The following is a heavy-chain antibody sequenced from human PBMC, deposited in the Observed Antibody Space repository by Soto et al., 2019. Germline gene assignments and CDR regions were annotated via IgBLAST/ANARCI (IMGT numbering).Heavy chain of an antibody. D-gene: IGHD6-13*01. CDR3: AKDSTFRYSSPPGWFDP. Sequence: EVQLVESGGGLVQPGRSLRLSCAASGFTFDDYAMHWVRQAPGKGLEWVSGISWNSGSIGYADSVKGRFTISRDNAKNSLYLQMNSLSAEDTALYYCAKDSTFRYSSPPGWFDPWGQGTLVTVSS. J-gene: IGHJ5*02. V-gene: IGHV3-9*01. CDR2: ISWNSGSI. CDR1: GFTFDDYA.